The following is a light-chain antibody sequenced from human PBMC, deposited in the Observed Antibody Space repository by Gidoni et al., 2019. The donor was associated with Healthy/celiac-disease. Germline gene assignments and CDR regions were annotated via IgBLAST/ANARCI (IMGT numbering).Light chain of an antibody. V-gene: IGKV3-11*01. J-gene: IGKJ4*01. Sequence: EIVLNPSPATLSLSPGERATLSCRASQSVSSYLAWYQQKPGQAPRLLIYGASNRATGIPARFSGSGSGTDFTLTISSLESEDFAVYYCQQRSNWPPVTFGGGTKVEIK. CDR1: QSVSSY. CDR2: GAS. CDR3: QQRSNWPPVT.